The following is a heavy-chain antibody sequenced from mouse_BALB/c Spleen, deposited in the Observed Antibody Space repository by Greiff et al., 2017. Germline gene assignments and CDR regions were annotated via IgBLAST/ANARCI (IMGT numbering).Heavy chain of an antibody. J-gene: IGHJ2*01. Sequence: EVMLVESGGDLVKPGGSLKLSCAASGFTFSSYGMSWVRQTPDKRLEWVATISSGGSYTYYPDSVKGRFTISRDNAKNTLYLQMSSLKSEDTAMYYCARHLTARAPDYWGQGTTLTVSS. D-gene: IGHD3-2*01. CDR1: GFTFSSYG. CDR3: ARHLTARAPDY. CDR2: ISSGGSYT. V-gene: IGHV5-6*01.